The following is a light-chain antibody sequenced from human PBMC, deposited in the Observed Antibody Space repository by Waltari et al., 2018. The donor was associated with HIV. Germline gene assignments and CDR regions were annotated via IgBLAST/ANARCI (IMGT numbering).Light chain of an antibody. J-gene: IGLJ2*01. CDR2: DTS. V-gene: IGLV7-46*01. CDR1: TGAVTSGHS. CDR3: LLSYSGARAVV. Sequence: QAVVTQEPSLTVSPGGTVTLTCSSSTGAVTSGHSPSWFQQKPGQAPRTLMYDTSNKNSWTPARFSGSLLGGKAALTLSGAQPEDEAEYYCLLSYSGARAVVFGGGTKLTVL.